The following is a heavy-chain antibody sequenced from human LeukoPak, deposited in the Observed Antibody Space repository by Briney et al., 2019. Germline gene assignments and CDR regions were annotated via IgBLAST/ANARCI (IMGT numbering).Heavy chain of an antibody. CDR1: GYTFSSYG. V-gene: IGHV3-33*01. CDR2: IWYDGSKK. D-gene: IGHD5-12*01. Sequence: GGPLTLPCAVSGYTFSSYGMHWARQAPGKALEWLVVIWYDGSKKKHSDSVKGRFTISRDNSKNTLYLQMNGLRAEDTAVYYCARDGGLRVIDYWGQGTLVTVSS. J-gene: IGHJ4*02. CDR3: ARDGGLRVIDY.